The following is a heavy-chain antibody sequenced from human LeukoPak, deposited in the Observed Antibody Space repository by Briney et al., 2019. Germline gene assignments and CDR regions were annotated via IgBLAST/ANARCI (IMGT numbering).Heavy chain of an antibody. V-gene: IGHV5-51*01. D-gene: IGHD4/OR15-4a*01. J-gene: IGHJ4*02. CDR2: IYPGDSDT. CDR1: GYSFTSYW. CDR3: ARRVLDYFEH. Sequence: GESLKISCKGSGYSFTSYWIGWVRQMPGKGLEWMGIIYPGDSDTRYSPSFQGQVTISVDKSISTAHVQWSSLQASGTAMYYCARRVLDYFEHWGQGTLVTVSS.